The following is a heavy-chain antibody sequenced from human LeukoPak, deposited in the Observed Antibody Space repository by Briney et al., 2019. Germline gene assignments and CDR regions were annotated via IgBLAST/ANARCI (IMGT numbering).Heavy chain of an antibody. CDR2: INHSGST. CDR1: GFTFSSYA. D-gene: IGHD6-19*01. Sequence: PGGSLRLSCAASGFTFSSYAMHWVRQPPGKGLEWIEEINHSGSTNYNPSLKSRVTISVDTSKNQFSLKLSSVTAADTAVYYCARGVAGLDYWGQGTLVTVSS. V-gene: IGHV4-34*01. CDR3: ARGVAGLDY. J-gene: IGHJ4*02.